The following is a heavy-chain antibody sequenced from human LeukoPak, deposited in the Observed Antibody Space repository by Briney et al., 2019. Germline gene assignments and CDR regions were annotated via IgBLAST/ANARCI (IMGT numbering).Heavy chain of an antibody. Sequence: GGSLRLSCAASGFTFNEFGVHWVRQAPGQGLEWVALIWYDGSNRYYADSVKGRFTISRDNSKNTVYLQMNSLRVEDTAIYYCARDRPTGSYYSIDYWGQGTLATVSS. CDR1: GFTFNEFG. D-gene: IGHD1-26*01. CDR3: ARDRPTGSYYSIDY. J-gene: IGHJ4*02. V-gene: IGHV3-33*01. CDR2: IWYDGSNR.